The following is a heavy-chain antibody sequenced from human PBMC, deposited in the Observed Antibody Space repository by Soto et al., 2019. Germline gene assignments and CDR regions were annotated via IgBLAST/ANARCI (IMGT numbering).Heavy chain of an antibody. D-gene: IGHD4-17*01. CDR2: IWYDGSNK. CDR1: GFTFSSYG. V-gene: IGHV3-33*01. J-gene: IGHJ4*02. Sequence: GGSLRLSCAASGFTFSSYGMHWVRQAPGKGLEWVAVIWYDGSNKYYADSVKGRFTISRDNSKNTLYLQMNSLRAEDTAVYYCARDFYGDYVIDYWGQGTLVTVSS. CDR3: ARDFYGDYVIDY.